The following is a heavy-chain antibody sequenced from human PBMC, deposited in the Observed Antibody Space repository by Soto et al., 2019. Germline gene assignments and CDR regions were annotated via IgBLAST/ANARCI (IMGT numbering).Heavy chain of an antibody. CDR1: GGTFSSYA. CDR2: SIPIFGTP. Sequence: QVQLVQSGAEVKKPGSSVKVSCKASGGTFSSYAISWVRQAPGQGLEWMGGSIPIFGTPNYAQKFQGRVTITADKYTSTAYMGLSSLRSEDTAVYYCATTTMVRGVAPGRSDYWGQGSLVTVSS. D-gene: IGHD3-10*01. V-gene: IGHV1-69*06. CDR3: ATTTMVRGVAPGRSDY. J-gene: IGHJ4*02.